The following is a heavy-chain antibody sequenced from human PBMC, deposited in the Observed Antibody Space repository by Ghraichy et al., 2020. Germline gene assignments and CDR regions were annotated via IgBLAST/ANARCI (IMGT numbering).Heavy chain of an antibody. CDR3: ARGSWEDTLTLDY. Sequence: SETLSLTCTVSGGSISSYYWSWIRQPPGKGLEWIGYIYYSGSTNYNPSLKSRVTISVDTSKNQFSLKLSSVTAADTAVYYCARGSWEDTLTLDYWGQGTLVTVSS. V-gene: IGHV4-59*01. CDR1: GGSISSYY. D-gene: IGHD1-26*01. J-gene: IGHJ4*02. CDR2: IYYSGST.